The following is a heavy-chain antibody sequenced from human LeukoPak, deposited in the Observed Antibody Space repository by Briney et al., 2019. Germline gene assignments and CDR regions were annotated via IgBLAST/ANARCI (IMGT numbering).Heavy chain of an antibody. J-gene: IGHJ4*02. CDR1: GFTFSSYG. CDR2: ISGSGGST. Sequence: GALRLSCAASGFTFSSYGMSWVRQAPGKGLEWVSAISGSGGSTYYADSVKGRFTISRDNAKNSLYLQMNSLRAEDTAVYYYARAYIAAAGTYDYWGQGTLVTVSS. V-gene: IGHV3-23*01. CDR3: ARAYIAAAGTYDY. D-gene: IGHD6-13*01.